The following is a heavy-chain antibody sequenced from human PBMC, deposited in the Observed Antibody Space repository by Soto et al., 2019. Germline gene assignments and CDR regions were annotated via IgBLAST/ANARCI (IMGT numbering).Heavy chain of an antibody. J-gene: IGHJ4*02. V-gene: IGHV3-33*01. CDR3: ARGSEARAFDY. D-gene: IGHD1-26*01. CDR2: IWYDGSNK. CDR1: GFTFSTYG. Sequence: QVQLEESGGGVVQPGRSLRLSCAASGFTFSTYGMHWVRQAPGKGLEWVALIWYDGSNKYYADSVKGRFTISRDNPKNTLYLQMNSLRTEDTAVYYCARGSEARAFDYWGQGTLVTVSS.